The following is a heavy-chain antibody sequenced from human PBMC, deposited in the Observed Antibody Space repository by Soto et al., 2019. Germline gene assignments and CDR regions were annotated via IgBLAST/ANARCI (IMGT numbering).Heavy chain of an antibody. CDR3: AKEPTIAAINFDY. CDR1: VFSFRSFG. Sequence: QVQLVESGGYVVQPGRSLRLSCAASVFSFRSFGMHWVRQAPGKGLEWVAVVSSDGNIQYYADSVKGRFTISRDNSKNTLYLQMNSLTTDDTAVYYCAKEPTIAAINFDYWGQGTLVSVSS. D-gene: IGHD6-13*01. J-gene: IGHJ4*02. V-gene: IGHV3-30*18. CDR2: VSSDGNIQ.